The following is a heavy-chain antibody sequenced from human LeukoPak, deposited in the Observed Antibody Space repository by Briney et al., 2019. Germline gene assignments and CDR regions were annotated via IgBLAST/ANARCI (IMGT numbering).Heavy chain of an antibody. CDR1: GGSISSYY. CDR3: ASETDPYYMDV. J-gene: IGHJ6*03. CDR2: IYTSGST. Sequence: SETLSLTCTLSGGSISSYYGSWIRQPAGKGLEWIGRIYTSGSTNYNPSLKSRLTMSVDTSKNQFSLKLSSVTAADTAVYYCASETDPYYMDVWGKGTTVTVSS. V-gene: IGHV4-4*07. D-gene: IGHD2-21*02.